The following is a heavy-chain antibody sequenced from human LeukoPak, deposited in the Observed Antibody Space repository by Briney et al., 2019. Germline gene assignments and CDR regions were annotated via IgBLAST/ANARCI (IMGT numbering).Heavy chain of an antibody. CDR2: IIPIFGAA. CDR1: GGTFSYYA. D-gene: IGHD5-18*01. Sequence: GASVKVSCKASGGTFSYYAINWVRQAPGQGLEWMGGIIPIFGAAKYAQKFQGRLTIITDESTSTVYMELSSLRSEDTAVYYCGRGVANGHNYGGAFDIWGQGTMVTVSS. V-gene: IGHV1-69*05. J-gene: IGHJ3*02. CDR3: GRGVANGHNYGGAFDI.